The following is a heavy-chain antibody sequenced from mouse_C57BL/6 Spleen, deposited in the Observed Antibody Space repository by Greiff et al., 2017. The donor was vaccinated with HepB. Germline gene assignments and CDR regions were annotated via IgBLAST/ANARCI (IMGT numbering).Heavy chain of an antibody. J-gene: IGHJ3*01. V-gene: IGHV1-39*01. CDR2: INPNYGTT. D-gene: IGHD4-1*01. Sequence: CGPELVKPGASVKISCKASGYSFTDYNMNWVKQSNGKSLEWIGVINPNYGTTSYNQKFKGKATLTVDQSSSTAYMQLNSLTSEDSAVYYCAREERHEDWDENFAYWGQGTLVTVSA. CDR3: AREERHEDWDENFAY. CDR1: GYSFTDYN.